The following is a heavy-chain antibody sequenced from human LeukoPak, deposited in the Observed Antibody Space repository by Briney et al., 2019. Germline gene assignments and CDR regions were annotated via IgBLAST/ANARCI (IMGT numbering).Heavy chain of an antibody. J-gene: IGHJ4*02. CDR1: GGSISSYY. D-gene: IGHD2-15*01. Sequence: SETLSLTCTVSGGSISSYYWTWIRQPPGKGLEWIGYIYYSGSTNYNPPLKSRVTISVDTSKNQFSLKLSSVTAADTAVYYCARHGLVVAASGHGYFDYWGQGTLVTVSS. CDR2: IYYSGST. CDR3: ARHGLVVAASGHGYFDY. V-gene: IGHV4-59*08.